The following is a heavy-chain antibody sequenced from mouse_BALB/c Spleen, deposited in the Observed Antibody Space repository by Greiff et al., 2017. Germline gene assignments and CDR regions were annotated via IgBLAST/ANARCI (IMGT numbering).Heavy chain of an antibody. V-gene: IGHV3-2*02. D-gene: IGHD1-1*01. CDR3: ARNYGSSYAMDY. CDR1: GYSITSDYA. Sequence: EVHLVESGPGLVKPSQSLSLTCTVTGYSITSDYAWNWIRQFPGNKLEWMGYISYSGSTSYNPSLKSRISITRDTSKNQFFLQLNSVTTEDTATYYCARNYGSSYAMDYWGQGTSVTVSS. J-gene: IGHJ4*01. CDR2: ISYSGST.